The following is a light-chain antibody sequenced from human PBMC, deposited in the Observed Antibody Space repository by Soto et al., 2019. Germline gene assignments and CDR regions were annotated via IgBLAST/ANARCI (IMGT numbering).Light chain of an antibody. CDR3: HQRQSWPRT. V-gene: IGKV3-11*01. Sequence: EIMLSQSPATLSSFTSDRVTLSCRASQYINTRLAWYQHRPGQAPRLLIYQTSLRAAGIPARFSASGSGTDFTLTISDVQPEDFALYYCHQRQSWPRTFGQGTKVDIK. CDR1: QYINTR. CDR2: QTS. J-gene: IGKJ1*01.